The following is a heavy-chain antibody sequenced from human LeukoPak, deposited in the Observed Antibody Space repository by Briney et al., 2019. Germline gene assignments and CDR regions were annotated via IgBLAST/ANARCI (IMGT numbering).Heavy chain of an antibody. Sequence: ASVKVSCKASGYTFTGYYMHWVRQAPGQGLEWMGWINPNSGGTNYAQKFRGRVTMTRDTSISTAYMELSRLRSDDTAVYYCARDSLPAYYYGSGSPEPYNWFDPWGQGTLVTVSS. J-gene: IGHJ5*02. V-gene: IGHV1-2*02. CDR2: INPNSGGT. CDR1: GYTFTGYY. CDR3: ARDSLPAYYYGSGSPEPYNWFDP. D-gene: IGHD3-10*01.